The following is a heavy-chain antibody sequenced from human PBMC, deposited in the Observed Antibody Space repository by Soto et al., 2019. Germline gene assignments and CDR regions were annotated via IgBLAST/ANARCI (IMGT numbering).Heavy chain of an antibody. Sequence: QVQLQQWGAGLLKPSETLSLTCAVYGGSFSGYYWSWIRQPPGKGLEWIGEINHSGSTNYNPSLKSRVTISVDTSKNQFSLKLSSVTAADTAVYYCARGLSSYAFDIWGQGTMVTVAS. D-gene: IGHD6-6*01. V-gene: IGHV4-34*01. J-gene: IGHJ3*02. CDR3: ARGLSSYAFDI. CDR2: INHSGST. CDR1: GGSFSGYY.